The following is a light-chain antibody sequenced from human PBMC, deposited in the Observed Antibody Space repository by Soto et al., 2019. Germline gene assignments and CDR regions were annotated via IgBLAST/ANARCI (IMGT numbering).Light chain of an antibody. J-gene: IGKJ3*01. CDR3: QQSYSAPFT. CDR2: SAS. Sequence: DIQMTQSPSSLSASIGDRVTITCRASQSISDYLNWYQHKPGKAPKVLIYSASNLQSGVPSGFSGSGSGTDFTLTISSLQPEDSAIYYCQQSYSAPFTFGPGTKVDIK. V-gene: IGKV1-39*01. CDR1: QSISDY.